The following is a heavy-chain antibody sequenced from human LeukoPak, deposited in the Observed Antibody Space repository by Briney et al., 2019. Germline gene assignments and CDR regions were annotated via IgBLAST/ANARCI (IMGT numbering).Heavy chain of an antibody. CDR2: INHSGST. J-gene: IGHJ4*02. Sequence: PSETLSLTCAVYGGSFSGYYWSWIRQPPGKGLEWIGEINHSGSTNYNPSLKSRVTISVDTSKNQFSLKLSSVTAADTAVYYCAEICGGDCYSNYWGQGTLVTVSS. CDR3: AEICGGDCYSNY. D-gene: IGHD2-21*02. V-gene: IGHV4-34*01. CDR1: GGSFSGYY.